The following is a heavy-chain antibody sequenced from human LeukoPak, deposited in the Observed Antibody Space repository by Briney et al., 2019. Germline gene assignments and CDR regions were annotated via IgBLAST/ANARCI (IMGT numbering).Heavy chain of an antibody. CDR2: IYYSGST. J-gene: IGHJ4*02. CDR3: ARSESITFGGVITY. V-gene: IGHV4-39*01. CDR1: GGSISSDYS. D-gene: IGHD3-16*02. Sequence: SETLSLTCTVSGGSISSDYSWGWIRQPPGKGLEWIGSIYYSGSTYYNPSLKSRVTISVDTSKNQFSLKLSSVTAADTAVYYCARSESITFGGVITYWGQGTLVTVSS.